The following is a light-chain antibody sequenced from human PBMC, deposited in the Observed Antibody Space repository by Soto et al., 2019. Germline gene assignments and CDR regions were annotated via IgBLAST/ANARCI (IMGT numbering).Light chain of an antibody. CDR2: DAS. CDR1: QSVSSY. CDR3: QQRSKWPMGYT. V-gene: IGKV3-11*01. J-gene: IGKJ2*01. Sequence: EIVLTQSPATLSLSPGERATLSCRASQSVSSYLAWYQQKPGQAPRLLIYDASNRATGIPARFSGSGSGTDFSLTISSLEPEDFEAYPCQQRSKWPMGYTFGQATKVDI.